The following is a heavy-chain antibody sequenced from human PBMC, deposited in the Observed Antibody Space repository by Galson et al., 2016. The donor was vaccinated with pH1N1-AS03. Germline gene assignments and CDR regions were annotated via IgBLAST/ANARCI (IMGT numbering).Heavy chain of an antibody. CDR1: GFTFTDFW. D-gene: IGHD6-19*01. CDR2: IKQDGSES. J-gene: IGHJ4*02. V-gene: IGHV3-7*01. Sequence: SLRLSCAASGFTFTDFWMCWVRLAPGKGLEWVANIKQDGSESYYVESVQGRFTISRDNAKNSLYLQMNSLRAEDTAVYYCAKDGRGGWFFDSWGQGTPVTVSS. CDR3: AKDGRGGWFFDS.